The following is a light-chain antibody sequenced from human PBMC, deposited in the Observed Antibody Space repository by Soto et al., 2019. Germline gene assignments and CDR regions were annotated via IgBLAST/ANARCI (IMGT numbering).Light chain of an antibody. CDR3: MQALHTLVFT. CDR2: LGS. V-gene: IGKV2-28*01. Sequence: DIVMTQSPLSLPVTPGEPASISCRSSQSLLHSNGYNYLDWYLQKPGQSPQLLIYLGSNRASGVPERFSGSGSGTDFTLKISRVEAEDVGVYYCMQALHTLVFTFGPGTKVDIK. J-gene: IGKJ3*01. CDR1: QSLLHSNGYNY.